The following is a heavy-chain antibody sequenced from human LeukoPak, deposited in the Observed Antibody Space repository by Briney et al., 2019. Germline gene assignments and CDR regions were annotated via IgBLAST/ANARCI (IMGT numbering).Heavy chain of an antibody. D-gene: IGHD6-6*01. Sequence: PSETLSLTCTVSGGSISSGDYYWSWIRQPPGKGLEWIGYIYYSGSTYYNPSLKSRVTISVDTSKNQFSLRLSSVTAADTAVYYCARASSLSRPNVLDYWGQGTLVTVSS. CDR2: IYYSGST. CDR1: GGSISSGDYY. V-gene: IGHV4-30-4*01. J-gene: IGHJ4*02. CDR3: ARASSLSRPNVLDY.